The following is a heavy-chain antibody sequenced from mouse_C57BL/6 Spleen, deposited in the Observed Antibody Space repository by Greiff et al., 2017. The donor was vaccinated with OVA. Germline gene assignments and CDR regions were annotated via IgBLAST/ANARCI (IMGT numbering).Heavy chain of an antibody. CDR1: GYAFSSSW. J-gene: IGHJ1*03. CDR3: ARRNYYGSNWYFDV. D-gene: IGHD1-1*01. CDR2: IYPGDGDT. Sequence: VQLQQSGPELVKPGASVKISCKASGYAFSSSWMNWVKQRPGKGLEWIGRIYPGDGDTNYNEKFKGKATLTADKSSSTAYMQLSSLTSEDSAVYFCARRNYYGSNWYFDVWGTGTTVNVSS. V-gene: IGHV1-82*01.